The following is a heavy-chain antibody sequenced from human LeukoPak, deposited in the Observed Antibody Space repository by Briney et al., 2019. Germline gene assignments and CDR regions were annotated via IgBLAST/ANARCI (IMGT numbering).Heavy chain of an antibody. CDR2: IWYDGSNK. Sequence: PGGSLRLSCAASGFTFSSYGTHWVRQAPGKGLEWVAVIWYDGSNKYYADSVKGRFTISRDNSKNTLYLQMNSLRAEDTAVYYCARDGYQSHNWFDPWGQGTLVTVSS. CDR3: ARDGYQSHNWFDP. CDR1: GFTFSSYG. V-gene: IGHV3-33*01. D-gene: IGHD5-12*01. J-gene: IGHJ5*02.